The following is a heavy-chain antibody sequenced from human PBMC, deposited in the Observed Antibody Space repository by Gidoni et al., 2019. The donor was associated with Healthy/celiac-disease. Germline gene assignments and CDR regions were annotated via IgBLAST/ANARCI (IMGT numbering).Heavy chain of an antibody. V-gene: IGHV1-69*01. Sequence: QVQLVQSGAAVKKPGSSVKVSCKASGGPFSSYAISWVRQAPGQGLEWMGGIIPIVGTANYAKKVQGRVTMTADESTSTAYRELSSLRAEDTAVYYCARVRGVRGVIYFDYWGQGTLVTVSS. CDR1: GGPFSSYA. D-gene: IGHD3-10*01. CDR2: IIPIVGTA. CDR3: ARVRGVRGVIYFDY. J-gene: IGHJ4*02.